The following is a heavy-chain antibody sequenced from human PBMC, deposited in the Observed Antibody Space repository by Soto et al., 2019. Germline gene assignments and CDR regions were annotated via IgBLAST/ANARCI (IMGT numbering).Heavy chain of an antibody. CDR2: ISSGSTYI. D-gene: IGHD6-13*01. CDR1: GFSFSRYT. V-gene: IGHV3-21*01. Sequence: VGSLRLSCEASGFSFSRYTINWVRQAPGKGLEWVSSISSGSTYIYYADSVKGRFTVSRDNAKNSLYLQMNSLGAEDTAVYYCASIPTAPYYFDSWGQGTLVTVSS. J-gene: IGHJ4*02. CDR3: ASIPTAPYYFDS.